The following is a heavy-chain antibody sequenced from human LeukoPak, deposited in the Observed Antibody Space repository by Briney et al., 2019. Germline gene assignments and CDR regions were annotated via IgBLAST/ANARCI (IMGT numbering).Heavy chain of an antibody. CDR3: ARDLFDY. V-gene: IGHV3-30*03. Sequence: GGSLRLSCAASGFTFSDYSMNGVRQAPGKGLEWVAVISYDGSNKYYADSVKGRFTISRDNSKNTLYLQMNSLRAEDTAVYYCARDLFDYWGQGTLVTVSS. CDR1: GFTFSDYS. J-gene: IGHJ4*02. CDR2: ISYDGSNK.